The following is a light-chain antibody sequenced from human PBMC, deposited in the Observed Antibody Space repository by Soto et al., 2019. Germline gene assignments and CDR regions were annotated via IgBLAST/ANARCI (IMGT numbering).Light chain of an antibody. CDR2: DVN. V-gene: IGLV2-11*01. J-gene: IGLJ3*02. Sequence: QSALTQPRSVSGSPGQSVTISCTGTSGDVGGYNYVSWYQQHPGKAPKLMIYDVNKRPSGVPDRFSGSKSGNTASLTISGLQAEDEADFYCCSYAGSPWVFGGGTKLTVL. CDR3: CSYAGSPWV. CDR1: SGDVGGYNY.